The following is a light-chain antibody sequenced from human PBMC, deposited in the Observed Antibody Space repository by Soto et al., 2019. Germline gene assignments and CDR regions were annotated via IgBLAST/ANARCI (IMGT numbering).Light chain of an antibody. CDR2: GAS. V-gene: IGKV3-15*01. Sequence: EIVMTQSPATLSVCPGERATLSCRASQSVSSNLAWYQQKPGQAPRLLIYGASTRATGIPARFSGSGSGTEFTLTISSLQSEDFAVYYCQQYNNWPWWTFGQGTKVEIK. J-gene: IGKJ1*01. CDR3: QQYNNWPWWT. CDR1: QSVSSN.